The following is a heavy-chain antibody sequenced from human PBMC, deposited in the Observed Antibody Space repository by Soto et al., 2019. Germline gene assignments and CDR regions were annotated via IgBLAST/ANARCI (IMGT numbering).Heavy chain of an antibody. D-gene: IGHD3-22*01. J-gene: IGHJ5*02. Sequence: SVKVSCKASGGTFSSYAISWVRQAPGQGLEWMGGIIPIFGTANYAQKFQGGVTITADESTSTAYMELSSLRSEDTAVYYCAIKTYYYDSSGPLGPWGQGTLVTVSS. CDR1: GGTFSSYA. CDR2: IIPIFGTA. V-gene: IGHV1-69*13. CDR3: AIKTYYYDSSGPLGP.